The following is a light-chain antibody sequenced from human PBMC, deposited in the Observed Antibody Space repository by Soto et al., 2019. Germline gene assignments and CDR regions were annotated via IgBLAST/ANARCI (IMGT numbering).Light chain of an antibody. CDR1: STDFVGYNR. Sequence: QSVLAQPASVSGSPEQSVTISCTGTSTDFVGYNRVSWYQQPPGTAPKLMIYEVSKRPSGVPDRFSGSKSGNTASLTISGLQAADEADYYCSLYTSENAYVFGTGTKVTVL. J-gene: IGLJ1*01. CDR2: EVS. V-gene: IGLV2-18*01. CDR3: SLYTSENAYV.